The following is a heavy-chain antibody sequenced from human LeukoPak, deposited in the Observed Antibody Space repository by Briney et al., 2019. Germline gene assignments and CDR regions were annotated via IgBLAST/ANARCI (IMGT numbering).Heavy chain of an antibody. V-gene: IGHV3-7*04. CDR2: MNQLGNEK. J-gene: IGHJ4*02. CDR1: KFTFSSYW. D-gene: IGHD3-16*01. Sequence: GGSLRLSCAASKFTFSSYWMSWVRQGPGRGPEWVAYMNQLGNEKNYLDSVKGRFTISRDNAKNSLYLQMTSLRAEDTAVYYCARGTYYYEFWGQGTLVTVSS. CDR3: ARGTYYYEF.